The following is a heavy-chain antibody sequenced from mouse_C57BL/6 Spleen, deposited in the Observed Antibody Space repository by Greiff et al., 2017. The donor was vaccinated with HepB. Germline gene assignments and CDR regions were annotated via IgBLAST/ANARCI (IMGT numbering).Heavy chain of an antibody. J-gene: IGHJ4*01. CDR2: INHDGSST. CDR1: GFIFSDYY. CDR3: AIYSNYFSSYAMDY. Sequence: EVKLVESEGGVVQPGRSMKLSCTASGFIFSDYYMAWVRQVPEKGLEWLANINHDGSSTYYLDSLKSRFIISRDNAKNILYLQMSSLKSEDTATYYCAIYSNYFSSYAMDYWGQGTSVTVSS. D-gene: IGHD2-5*01. V-gene: IGHV5-16*01.